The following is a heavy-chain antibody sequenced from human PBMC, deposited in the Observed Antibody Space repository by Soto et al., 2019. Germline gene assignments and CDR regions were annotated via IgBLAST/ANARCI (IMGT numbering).Heavy chain of an antibody. CDR1: GGSVSSGSYY. CDR2: IYYSGST. CDR3: ARDPAHYDILTGFLPYGMDV. D-gene: IGHD3-9*01. Sequence: PSETLSLTCTVSGGSVSSGSYYWSWIRQSPGKGLEWIGYIYYSGSTNYNPSLKSRVTISVDTSKNQFSLKLSSVTAADTAVYYCARDPAHYDILTGFLPYGMDVWGQGTTVTVS. V-gene: IGHV4-61*01. J-gene: IGHJ6*02.